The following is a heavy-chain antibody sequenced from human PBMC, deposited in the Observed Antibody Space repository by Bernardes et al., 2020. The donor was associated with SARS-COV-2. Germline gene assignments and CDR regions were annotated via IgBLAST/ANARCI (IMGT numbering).Heavy chain of an antibody. CDR2: INEHGTIT. D-gene: IGHD3-3*01. J-gene: IGHJ4*02. V-gene: IGHV3-74*01. CDR3: AKDPYYDFWSGYYLDY. CDR1: EFTFSRFW. Sequence: GGSLRLSCAASEFTFSRFWMHWVRQVPGKGLVWVSRINEHGTITNYADSVKGRFTISRDNAKNTLFLQMNSLRAEDTAVYYCAKDPYYDFWSGYYLDYWGQGTLVTVSS.